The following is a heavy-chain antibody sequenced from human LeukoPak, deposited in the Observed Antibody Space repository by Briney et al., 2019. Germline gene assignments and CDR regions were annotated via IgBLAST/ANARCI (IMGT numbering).Heavy chain of an antibody. V-gene: IGHV4-39*01. CDR3: ARDLGYCSGGSCYYYYGMDV. CDR2: IYYSGST. Sequence: PSETLSLTCTVSGGSISSTSYYWGWIRQPPGKGLEWIGSIYYSGSTYYNPSLKSRVTISEDASKNQFSLKLSSVTAADTAVYYCARDLGYCSGGSCYYYYGMDVWGQGTTVTVSS. J-gene: IGHJ6*02. D-gene: IGHD2-15*01. CDR1: GGSISSTSYY.